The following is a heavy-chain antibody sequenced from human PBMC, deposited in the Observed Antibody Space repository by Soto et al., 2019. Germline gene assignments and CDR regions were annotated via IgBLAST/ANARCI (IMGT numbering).Heavy chain of an antibody. Sequence: QGQLVQSGAEVKKPGASVKVSCKASGYTFTDFGISWVRQAPGQGLEWMGWISAYNGNTNYAHKVQDSVTMTTDTATSTAYMEMRNLTPDDTAVYYCARDSGNLGNWAYFLDYWGQGTLVTASP. J-gene: IGHJ4*02. D-gene: IGHD7-27*01. CDR1: GYTFTDFG. CDR2: ISAYNGNT. CDR3: ARDSGNLGNWAYFLDY. V-gene: IGHV1-18*01.